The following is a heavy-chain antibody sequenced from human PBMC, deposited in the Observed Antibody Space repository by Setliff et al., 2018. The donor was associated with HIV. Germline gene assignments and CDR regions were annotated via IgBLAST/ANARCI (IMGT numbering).Heavy chain of an antibody. CDR3: AGGPGTTSIDY. D-gene: IGHD1-26*01. V-gene: IGHV4-39*07. Sequence: KTSETLSLTCTVSGGYISSGSHYWSWIRQPPGKGLEWIGEINHSGSTNYNMSLWSRVTISLDASRNQFSLELISVTAADTAVYYCAGGPGTTSIDYWAQGTLVTVSS. CDR2: INHSGST. J-gene: IGHJ4*02. CDR1: GGYISSGSHY.